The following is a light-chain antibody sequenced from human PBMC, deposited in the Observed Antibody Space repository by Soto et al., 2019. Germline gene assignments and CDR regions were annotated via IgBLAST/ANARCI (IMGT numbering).Light chain of an antibody. Sequence: QSVLTQPPSVSGALGQKVTISCTGSSSNIGAGYDVNWYHQLPGTAPKLLIQGNSNRPSGVPDRFSGSKSGTSASLAITGLQAEDEADYFCQSYDSSLSGYVFGTGTKVTVL. CDR3: QSYDSSLSGYV. V-gene: IGLV1-40*01. CDR1: SSNIGAGYD. J-gene: IGLJ1*01. CDR2: GNS.